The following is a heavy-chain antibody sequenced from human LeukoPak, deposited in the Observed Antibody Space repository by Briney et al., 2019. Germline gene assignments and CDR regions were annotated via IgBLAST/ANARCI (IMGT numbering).Heavy chain of an antibody. V-gene: IGHV1-18*01. Sequence: ASVKVSCKASGYTFTSYGISWVRQAPGQGLEWMGWISAYNGNTNYAQKLQGRVAMTTDTSTSTAYMELRSLRSDDTAVYYCASGTGNYGSGSYYDYWGQGTLVTVSS. J-gene: IGHJ4*02. CDR2: ISAYNGNT. D-gene: IGHD3-10*01. CDR1: GYTFTSYG. CDR3: ASGTGNYGSGSYYDY.